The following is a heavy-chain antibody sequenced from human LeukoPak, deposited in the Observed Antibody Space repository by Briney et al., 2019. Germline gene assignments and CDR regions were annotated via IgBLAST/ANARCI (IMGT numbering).Heavy chain of an antibody. CDR2: ISGSGVST. Sequence: GGSLRLSCAASGFTFSNYAMSWVRQAPGKGLEWVSTISGSGVSTYYADSVTGRFTISRGNSKNTLYLQMNSLRAEDTAVYYCAKNKGVPAALPFDPWGQGTLVTVSS. J-gene: IGHJ5*02. D-gene: IGHD2-2*01. V-gene: IGHV3-23*01. CDR3: AKNKGVPAALPFDP. CDR1: GFTFSNYA.